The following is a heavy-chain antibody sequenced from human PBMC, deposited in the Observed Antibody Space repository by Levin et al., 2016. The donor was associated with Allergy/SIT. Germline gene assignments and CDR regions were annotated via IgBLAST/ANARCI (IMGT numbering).Heavy chain of an antibody. Sequence: WVRQAPGQGLEWMGRIIPILDIANYAQKFRGRVTITADKSTITAYMELSSLRSEDTAVYYCARNLVVVAATPYYYYGMDVWGPRDHGHRLL. CDR3: ARNLVVVAATPYYYYGMDV. V-gene: IGHV1-69*02. CDR2: IIPILDIA. J-gene: IGHJ6*01. D-gene: IGHD2-15*01.